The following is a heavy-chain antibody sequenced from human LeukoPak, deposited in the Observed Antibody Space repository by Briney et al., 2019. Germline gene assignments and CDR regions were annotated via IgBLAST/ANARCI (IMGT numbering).Heavy chain of an antibody. D-gene: IGHD6-19*01. CDR3: ARDLYSSGWGYFDY. J-gene: IGHJ4*02. CDR2: IYHSGST. V-gene: IGHV4-30-4*01. Sequence: SQTLSLTCTLAGGSISTGVYYWSWIRQPPGKGLEWIGSIYHSGSTYYNPSLKSRVTISLDTSENQFSLKLSSVTAADTAVYYCARDLYSSGWGYFDYWGQGTLVTVSS. CDR1: GGSISTGVYY.